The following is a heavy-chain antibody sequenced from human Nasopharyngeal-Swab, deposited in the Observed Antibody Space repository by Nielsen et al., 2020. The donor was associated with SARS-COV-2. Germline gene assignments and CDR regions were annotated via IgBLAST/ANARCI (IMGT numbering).Heavy chain of an antibody. CDR3: ARDGPELWSYYYYYGMDV. Sequence: GGSLRLSCAASGFTFSSYSMNWVRQAPGKGLEWVSSISSNSRYIYYADSVKSRFTISRDNAKNSLYLQMNSLRAEDTAVYYCARDGPELWSYYYYYGMDVWGQGTTVTVSS. V-gene: IGHV3-21*01. J-gene: IGHJ6*02. D-gene: IGHD3-10*01. CDR1: GFTFSSYS. CDR2: ISSNSRYI.